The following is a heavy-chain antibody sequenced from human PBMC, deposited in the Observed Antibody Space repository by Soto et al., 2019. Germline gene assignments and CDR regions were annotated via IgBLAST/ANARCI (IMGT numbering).Heavy chain of an antibody. Sequence: SETLSLTCTVSGGSISSYYWSWIRQPPGKGLEWIGYIYYSGSTNYNPSLKSRVTISVDTSKNQFSLKLSSVTAADTAVYYCAREVSVAGTWSFDYWGQGSLVTVSS. CDR1: GGSISSYY. CDR2: IYYSGST. V-gene: IGHV4-59*01. D-gene: IGHD6-19*01. J-gene: IGHJ4*02. CDR3: AREVSVAGTWSFDY.